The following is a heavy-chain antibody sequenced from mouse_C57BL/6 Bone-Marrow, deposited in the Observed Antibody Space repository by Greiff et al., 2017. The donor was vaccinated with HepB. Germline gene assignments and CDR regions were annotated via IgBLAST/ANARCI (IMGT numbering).Heavy chain of an antibody. CDR2: ISTYYGDA. Sequence: VQLQESGPELVRPGVSVKISCKGSGYTFTDYAMHWVKQSHAKSLEWIGVISTYYGDASYNQKFKDKATMTVDKSSSTAYMELARLTSEDSAVYYCARDYGSRYEYFDVWGTGTTVTVSS. J-gene: IGHJ1*03. CDR3: ARDYGSRYEYFDV. D-gene: IGHD1-1*01. CDR1: GYTFTDYA. V-gene: IGHV1-67*01.